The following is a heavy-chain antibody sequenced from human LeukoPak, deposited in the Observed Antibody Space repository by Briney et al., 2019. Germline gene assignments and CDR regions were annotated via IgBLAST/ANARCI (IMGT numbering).Heavy chain of an antibody. J-gene: IGHJ4*02. CDR1: GYSFTSYW. D-gene: IGHD2-2*01. V-gene: IGHV5-51*01. Sequence: AGESLKISCKGSGYSFTSYWIGWVRRMPGKGLEWMGIIYPGDSDTRYSPSFQGQVTISADKSISTAYLQWSSLKASDTAMYYCARQDCSSTSCQYYFDYWGQGTLVTVSS. CDR3: ARQDCSSTSCQYYFDY. CDR2: IYPGDSDT.